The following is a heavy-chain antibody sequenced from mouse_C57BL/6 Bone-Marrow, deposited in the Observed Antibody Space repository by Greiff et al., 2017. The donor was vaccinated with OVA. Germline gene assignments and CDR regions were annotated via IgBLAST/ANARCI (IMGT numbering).Heavy chain of an antibody. CDR3: ARWDCIYWYFDF. Sequence: EVKLQESGPELVKPGASVKISCKASGYSFTGYFMNWVKQSHGKSLEWIGLINPYNGDTFYNQKFKGKATLTVYKSSSAAHMERLSLTSEDFAVYYCARWDCIYWYFDFWGTGTTVTVSS. CDR2: INPYNGDT. V-gene: IGHV1-37*01. D-gene: IGHD4-1*01. J-gene: IGHJ1*03. CDR1: GYSFTGYF.